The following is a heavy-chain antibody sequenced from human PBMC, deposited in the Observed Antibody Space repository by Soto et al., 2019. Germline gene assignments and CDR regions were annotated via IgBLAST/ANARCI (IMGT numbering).Heavy chain of an antibody. J-gene: IGHJ6*02. CDR3: ARGRCSGGSCYPSHYYYGMNV. D-gene: IGHD2-15*01. CDR1: GGSISSYY. CDR2: IYYSGST. Sequence: SETLSLTCTVSGGSISSYYWSWIRQPPGKGREWIGYIYYSGSTNYNPSLKSRVTISVDTSKNQFSLKLSSVTAADTAVYYCARGRCSGGSCYPSHYYYGMNVWGQGTTVTVSS. V-gene: IGHV4-59*01.